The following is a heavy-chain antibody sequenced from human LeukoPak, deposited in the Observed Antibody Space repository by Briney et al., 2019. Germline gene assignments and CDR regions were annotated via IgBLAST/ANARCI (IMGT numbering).Heavy chain of an antibody. CDR3: AKDYTRGDAFDI. V-gene: IGHV3-74*01. Sequence: GGSLRLSCAASGFSFNAYGMHWVRQAPGKGLVWVSRINSGGSSTNYADSAKGRFTISRDNAKNTLYVQMNSLRAEDTAVYYCAKDYTRGDAFDIWGQGTMVTVSS. CDR1: GFSFNAYG. D-gene: IGHD4-11*01. CDR2: INSGGSST. J-gene: IGHJ3*02.